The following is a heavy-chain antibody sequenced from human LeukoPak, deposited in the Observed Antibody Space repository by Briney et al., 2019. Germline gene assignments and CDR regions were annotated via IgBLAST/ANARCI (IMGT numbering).Heavy chain of an antibody. CDR1: GGSLSSSNW. Sequence: PSGTLSLTCAVSGGSLSSSNWWSWVRQPPGEGLEWIGEIYHSGSTNYNPSPKSRVTISVDKSKTQFSLRLSSVTAADTAVYYCARASLRYYYGMDVWGKGTTVTVSS. V-gene: IGHV4-4*02. CDR3: ARASLRYYYGMDV. CDR2: IYHSGST. J-gene: IGHJ6*04.